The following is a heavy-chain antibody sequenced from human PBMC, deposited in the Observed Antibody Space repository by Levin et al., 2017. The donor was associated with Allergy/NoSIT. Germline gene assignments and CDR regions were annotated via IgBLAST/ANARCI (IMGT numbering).Heavy chain of an antibody. V-gene: IGHV3-23*01. Sequence: GESLKISCAASGFTFSSHAMSWVRQAPGRGLDWVSTITADSTYYADAVKGRFTISRDNSRNTVFLQMNRLRADDTAVYYCAKSPTLSSCSTSSCLYYFDYWGQGTLVTVSS. CDR3: AKSPTLSSCSTSSCLYYFDY. J-gene: IGHJ4*02. CDR1: GFTFSSHA. CDR2: ITADST. D-gene: IGHD2-2*01.